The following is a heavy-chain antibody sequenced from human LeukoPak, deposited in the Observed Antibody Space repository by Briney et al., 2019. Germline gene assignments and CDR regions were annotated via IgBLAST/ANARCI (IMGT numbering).Heavy chain of an antibody. Sequence: SETLSLTCTVSGGSISSGDYYWSWIRQPPGKGLEWIGYIYYSGSTYYNPSLKSRVTTSVDTSKNQFSLKLSSVTAADTAVYYCARALQDIVVVPALDYWGQGTLVTVSS. CDR1: GGSISSGDYY. D-gene: IGHD2-2*01. CDR2: IYYSGST. V-gene: IGHV4-30-4*01. CDR3: ARALQDIVVVPALDY. J-gene: IGHJ4*02.